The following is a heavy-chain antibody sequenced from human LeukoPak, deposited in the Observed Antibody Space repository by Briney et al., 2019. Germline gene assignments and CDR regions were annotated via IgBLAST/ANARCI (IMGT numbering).Heavy chain of an antibody. CDR1: GFTFSDHG. J-gene: IGHJ4*02. CDR3: AKDKGSASYSTYYFDY. Sequence: GGSLRLSCAASGFTFSDHGMHWVRQAPGKGLEWVAVMAYDGSNKSYADSVKGRFTISRDNSKNTLYLQMNSLRTEDTAIYYCAKDKGSASYSTYYFDYWGQGTLVIVSS. D-gene: IGHD3-10*01. CDR2: MAYDGSNK. V-gene: IGHV3-30*18.